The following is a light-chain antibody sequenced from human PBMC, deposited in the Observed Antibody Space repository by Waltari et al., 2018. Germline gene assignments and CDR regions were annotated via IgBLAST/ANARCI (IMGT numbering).Light chain of an antibody. Sequence: QSALTQPASVSGSPGQSITISCTGASIDVGSYNLVSWYQQHPDQAPKLMIYEDNKRPSGVSTRFAGSKSGNTASLTISGLQAEDEADYYCCSYAGSGTTWVFGGGTKLTVL. CDR1: SIDVGSYNL. J-gene: IGLJ3*02. CDR3: CSYAGSGTTWV. V-gene: IGLV2-23*01. CDR2: EDN.